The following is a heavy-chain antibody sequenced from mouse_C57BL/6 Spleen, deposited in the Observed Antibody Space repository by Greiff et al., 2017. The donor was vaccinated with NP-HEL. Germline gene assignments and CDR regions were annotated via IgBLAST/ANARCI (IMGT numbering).Heavy chain of an antibody. CDR2: INPSSGYT. CDR3: ARTRDYDEFAY. CDR1: GYTFTSYT. V-gene: IGHV1-4*01. J-gene: IGHJ3*01. D-gene: IGHD2-4*01. Sequence: QVQLQQSGAELARPGASVKMSCKASGYTFTSYTMHWVKQRPGQGLEWIGYINPSSGYTTYNQKFKDKATLTADKSSSTAYMQLSSLTSEDSAVYYCARTRDYDEFAYWGQGTLVTVSA.